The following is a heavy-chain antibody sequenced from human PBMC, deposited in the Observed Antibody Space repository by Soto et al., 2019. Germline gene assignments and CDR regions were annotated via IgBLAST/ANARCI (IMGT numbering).Heavy chain of an antibody. CDR3: ARDRDGGWFHMDV. J-gene: IGHJ6*02. Sequence: QVQLVESGGGVVQPGRSLRLSCVGSGFPFWHYGMHWVRQAPGKGLEWVAVIWSDGQKESYADFVKRRFAISRDNFKATLYLQMNSLRAEGTAVYYCARDRDGGWFHMDVWGQGTKVTVSS. D-gene: IGHD6-19*01. CDR2: IWSDGQKE. CDR1: GFPFWHYG. V-gene: IGHV3-33*01.